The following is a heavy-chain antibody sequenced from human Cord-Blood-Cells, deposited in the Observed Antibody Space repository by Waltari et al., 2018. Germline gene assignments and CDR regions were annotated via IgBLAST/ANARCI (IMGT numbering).Heavy chain of an antibody. V-gene: IGHV1-2*02. J-gene: IGHJ6*02. Sequence: QVQLVQSGAEVKKPGASVTVSCKASGYTFTGYYMHWVRQAPGQGLEWMGWINPNSGGTNYAQKFQGRVTMTRDTSISTAYMELSRLRSDDTAVYYCARHPYSGSYYYYYGMDVWGQGTTVTVSS. CDR2: INPNSGGT. CDR1: GYTFTGYY. CDR3: ARHPYSGSYYYYYGMDV. D-gene: IGHD1-26*01.